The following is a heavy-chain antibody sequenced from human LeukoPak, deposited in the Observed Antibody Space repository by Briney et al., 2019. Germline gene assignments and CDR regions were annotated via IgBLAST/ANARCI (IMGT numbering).Heavy chain of an antibody. Sequence: SETLSLTCAVYGGSFSGYYWSWIRQPPGKGLEWIGEINHSGSTNYNPSLKSRVTISVDTSKNQFSLKLSSVTAADTAVYYCARRQRWLQSFDYWGQGTLVTVSS. D-gene: IGHD5-24*01. V-gene: IGHV4-34*01. J-gene: IGHJ4*02. CDR3: ARRQRWLQSFDY. CDR2: INHSGST. CDR1: GGSFSGYY.